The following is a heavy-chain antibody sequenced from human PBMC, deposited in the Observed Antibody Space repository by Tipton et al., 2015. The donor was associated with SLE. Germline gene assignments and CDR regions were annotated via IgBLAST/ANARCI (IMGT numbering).Heavy chain of an antibody. CDR3: ARRCAKGLGY. D-gene: IGHD4/OR15-4a*01. V-gene: IGHV4-34*01. CDR2: INHSGST. CDR1: GGSFSVYY. Sequence: LSLTCAFYGGSFSVYYWTWIRQPPGRGLEWIGEINHSGSTNYNPSLKSRVAISVDTSKNQFSLKLRSVTAADAAVYYCARRCAKGLGYWGQGTLVTVSS. J-gene: IGHJ4*02.